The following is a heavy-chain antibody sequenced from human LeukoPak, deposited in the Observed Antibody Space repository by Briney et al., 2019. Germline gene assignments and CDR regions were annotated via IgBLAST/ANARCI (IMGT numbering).Heavy chain of an antibody. J-gene: IGHJ6*03. CDR3: ARWGGNTYGPHYYYYYMDV. D-gene: IGHD5-18*01. Sequence: GGSLRLSCAASGFTFTSYRMHWVRQAAGNGLEWVSSISSTSTYIYYVNAVKGRFTISRDNAKDSLYLQMNSLGVEGTAVYYCARWGGNTYGPHYYYYYMDVWGKGTTVTVSS. V-gene: IGHV3-21*01. CDR1: GFTFTSYR. CDR2: ISSTSTYI.